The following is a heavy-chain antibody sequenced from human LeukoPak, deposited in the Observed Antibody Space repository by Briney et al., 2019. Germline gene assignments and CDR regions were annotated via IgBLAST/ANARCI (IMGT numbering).Heavy chain of an antibody. CDR3: ARDLGELYSSSWYDY. CDR1: GGSISSSSYY. J-gene: IGHJ4*02. V-gene: IGHV4-39*07. Sequence: SETLSLTCTVSGGSISSSSYYWGWIRQPPGKGLEWIGSIYYSGSTYYNPSLKSRVTISVDTSKNQFSLKLSSVTAAGTAVYYCARDLGELYSSSWYDYWGQGTLVTVSS. D-gene: IGHD6-13*01. CDR2: IYYSGST.